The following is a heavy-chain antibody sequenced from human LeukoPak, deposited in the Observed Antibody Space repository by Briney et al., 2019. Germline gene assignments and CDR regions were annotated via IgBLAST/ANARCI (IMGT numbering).Heavy chain of an antibody. J-gene: IGHJ5*02. V-gene: IGHV1-2*02. CDR3: ARDHGGAVIVVVNWFDP. CDR2: INPNSGGT. D-gene: IGHD3-22*01. CDR1: GYTFTGYY. Sequence: ASVKVSCKASGYTFTGYYMHWVRQAPGQGLEWMGWINPNSGGTNYAQKFQGRVTMTRDTSISTAYMELSRLRSDDTAVYYCARDHGGAVIVVVNWFDPWGQGTLVTASS.